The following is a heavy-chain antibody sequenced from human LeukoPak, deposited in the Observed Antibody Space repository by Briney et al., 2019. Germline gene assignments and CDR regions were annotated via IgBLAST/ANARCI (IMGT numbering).Heavy chain of an antibody. J-gene: IGHJ4*02. V-gene: IGHV3-20*04. Sequence: GGSLRLSCTASGFAFDEHGMSWVRQVSGKGLEWVSGINWSGGSTGYADPLRGRFTISRDNAKNSLYLQMDSLRAEDTALYYCARAPITSPFYFDYWGQGTLVTVSS. CDR2: INWSGGST. CDR1: GFAFDEHG. D-gene: IGHD2-2*01. CDR3: ARAPITSPFYFDY.